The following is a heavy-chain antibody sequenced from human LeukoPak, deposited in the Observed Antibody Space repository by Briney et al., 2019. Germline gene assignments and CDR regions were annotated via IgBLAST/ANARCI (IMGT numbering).Heavy chain of an antibody. CDR3: ARDSEWLDNWFDP. CDR2: ISAYNGNT. CDR1: GYTFTGYY. Sequence: ASVKVSCKASGYTFTGYYMHWVRQAPGQGLEWMGWISAYNGNTNYAQKLQGRVTMTTDTSTSTAYMELRSLRSDDTAVYYCARDSEWLDNWFDPWGQGTLVTVSS. J-gene: IGHJ5*02. D-gene: IGHD6-19*01. V-gene: IGHV1-18*04.